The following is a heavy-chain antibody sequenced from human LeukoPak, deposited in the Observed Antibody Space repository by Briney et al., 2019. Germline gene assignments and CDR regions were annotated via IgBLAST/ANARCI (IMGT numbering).Heavy chain of an antibody. CDR3: TRGYAGFYYFHMDV. CDR1: GFTFSSYS. CDR2: ISSSGSTI. V-gene: IGHV3-48*02. J-gene: IGHJ6*03. D-gene: IGHD3-9*01. Sequence: GGSLRLSCAASGFTFSSYSMEWVRQAPGKGLEWLSYISSSGSTIYYADSVKGRFTISRDNAKNSLYLQMDSLRDEDTAVYYCTRGYAGFYYFHMDVWGKGTTVTVSS.